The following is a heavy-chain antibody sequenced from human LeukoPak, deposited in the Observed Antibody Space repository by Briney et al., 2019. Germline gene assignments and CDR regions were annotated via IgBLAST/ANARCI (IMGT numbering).Heavy chain of an antibody. CDR1: GGSFSGYY. Sequence: KPSETLSLTCAVYGGSFSGYYWSWIRQPPGKGLEWIGEINHSGSTNYNPSLKSRVTISVDTSKNQFSLKLSSVTAADTAVYYCASLYGDLSVEYFHRWGQGTLVTVSS. CDR2: INHSGST. CDR3: ASLYGDLSVEYFHR. D-gene: IGHD4-17*01. J-gene: IGHJ1*01. V-gene: IGHV4-34*01.